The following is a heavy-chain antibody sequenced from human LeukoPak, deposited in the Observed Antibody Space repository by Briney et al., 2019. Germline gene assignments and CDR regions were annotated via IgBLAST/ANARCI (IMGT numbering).Heavy chain of an antibody. J-gene: IGHJ4*02. CDR3: ARDNVYYDSSGYYHIDY. V-gene: IGHV3-30-3*01. CDR2: ISYDRSNK. Sequence: PGGSLRLSCAASGFTFSSYAMHWVRQAPGKGLEWVAVISYDRSNKYYADSVKGRFTISRDNSKNTLYLQMNSLRAEDTAVYYCARDNVYYDSSGYYHIDYWGQGTLVTVSS. CDR1: GFTFSSYA. D-gene: IGHD3-22*01.